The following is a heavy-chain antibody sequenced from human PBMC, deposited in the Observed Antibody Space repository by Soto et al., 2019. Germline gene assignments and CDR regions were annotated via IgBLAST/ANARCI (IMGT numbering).Heavy chain of an antibody. CDR2: VSGYNGHT. CDR1: GYTFFNYG. D-gene: IGHD1-26*01. Sequence: QVKLVQSGAEVRKPGASVKVSCKASGYTFFNYGITWVRQAPGQGLEWMGWVSGYNGHTNYAQKFEGRVTMTRDISTTTAYMELRNLRSDDTAVYYCVRLVGPTSSDNWFDPWGQGTLVTVSS. J-gene: IGHJ5*02. V-gene: IGHV1-18*01. CDR3: VRLVGPTSSDNWFDP.